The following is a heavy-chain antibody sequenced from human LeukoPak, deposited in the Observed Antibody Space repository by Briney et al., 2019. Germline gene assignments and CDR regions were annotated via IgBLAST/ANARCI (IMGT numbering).Heavy chain of an antibody. V-gene: IGHV1-2*02. D-gene: IGHD4-11*01. CDR2: INPDSGGT. J-gene: IGHJ6*03. CDR3: ASGYSDYADYYNYYMDV. CDR1: GYSFTGYY. Sequence: ASVKVSCKASGYSFTGYYMHWVRQAPGQGLEWMGWINPDSGGTNYAQKFQGRVTMTRDTSITTAYMELSRLTSDDTAVYYCASGYSDYADYYNYYMDVWDKGTTVTVSS.